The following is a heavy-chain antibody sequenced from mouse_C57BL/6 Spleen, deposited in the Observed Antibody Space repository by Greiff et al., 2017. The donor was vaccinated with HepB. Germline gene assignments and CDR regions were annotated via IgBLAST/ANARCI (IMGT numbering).Heavy chain of an antibody. CDR3: ARSYYDYGAWFAY. CDR2: INPNNGGT. J-gene: IGHJ3*01. CDR1: GYTFTDYN. D-gene: IGHD2-4*01. Sequence: VQLQQSGPELVKPGASVKMSCKASGYTFTDYNMHWVKQSHGKSLEWIGYINPNNGGTSYNQKFKGKATLTVNKSSSTAYMELRSLTSEDSAVYYCARSYYDYGAWFAYWGHGTLVTVSA. V-gene: IGHV1-22*01.